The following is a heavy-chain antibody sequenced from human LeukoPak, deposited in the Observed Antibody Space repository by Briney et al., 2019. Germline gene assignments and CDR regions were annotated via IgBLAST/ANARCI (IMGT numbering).Heavy chain of an antibody. CDR1: GFTFSSYA. CDR3: PCERWSGFDY. Sequence: AGRSLRLSCAASGFTFSSYAMHWVRQAPGKGLEWVAVISYDGSNKYYADSVKGRFTISRDNSKNTLYLQMNSLRAEDTAVYYCPCERWSGFDYWGQGTLVTVSS. D-gene: IGHD3-3*01. J-gene: IGHJ4*02. CDR2: ISYDGSNK. V-gene: IGHV3-30-3*02.